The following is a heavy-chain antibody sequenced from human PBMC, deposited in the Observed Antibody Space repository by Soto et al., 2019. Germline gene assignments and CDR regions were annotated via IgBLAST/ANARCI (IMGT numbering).Heavy chain of an antibody. CDR2: IWYDGSNK. J-gene: IGHJ6*02. D-gene: IGHD3-10*01. V-gene: IGHV3-33*01. CDR3: ARVNQGITMVRGLFYYYYGMDV. Sequence: GSLRLSCAASGFTFSSYGMHWVRQAPGKGLEWVAVIWYDGSNKYYADSVKGRFTISRDNSKNTLYLQMNSLRAEDTAVYYCARVNQGITMVRGLFYYYYGMDVWGQGTTVTVSS. CDR1: GFTFSSYG.